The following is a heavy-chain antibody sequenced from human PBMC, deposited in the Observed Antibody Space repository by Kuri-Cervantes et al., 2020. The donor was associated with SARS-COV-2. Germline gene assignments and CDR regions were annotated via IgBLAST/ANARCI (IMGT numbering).Heavy chain of an antibody. Sequence: GSLRLSCTVSGGSININGYFWGWIRQPPGKGLEWIGSIYYSGSTYYNPSLKSRVTISVDTSKNQFSLKLSSVTAADTAVYYCAREFPQGRIFGVVPTRYYYYYMDVWGKGTTVTVSS. D-gene: IGHD3-3*01. CDR1: GGSININGYF. CDR2: IYYSGST. J-gene: IGHJ6*03. CDR3: AREFPQGRIFGVVPTRYYYYYMDV. V-gene: IGHV4-39*07.